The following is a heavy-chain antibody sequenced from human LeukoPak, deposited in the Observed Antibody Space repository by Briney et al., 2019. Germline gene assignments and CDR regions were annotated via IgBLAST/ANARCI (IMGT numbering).Heavy chain of an antibody. J-gene: IGHJ4*02. CDR3: ARAGGGDGYNYVY. V-gene: IGHV1-46*01. CDR1: GYTFTRYY. CDR2: INPSGRTT. D-gene: IGHD5-24*01. Sequence: ASVKVSCKASGYTFTRYYIHWVRQAPGQGLEWMGIINPSGRTTNYAQKFQGRVTMTRDTSTSTVYMELSSLRSEDTAVYYCARAGGGDGYNYVYWGQGTLVTVSS.